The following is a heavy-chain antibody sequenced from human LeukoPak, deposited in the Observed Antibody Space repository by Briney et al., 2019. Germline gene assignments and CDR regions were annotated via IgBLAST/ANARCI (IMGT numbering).Heavy chain of an antibody. D-gene: IGHD6-13*01. CDR1: GFTFSSYS. CDR2: ISSSSSYI. Sequence: PGGSLRLSCAASGFTFSSYSMNWVRQAPGKGLEWVSSISSSSSYIYYADSVKGRFTISRDNSKNTLYLQMGRLRAEDMAVYYCARENGYRGNYSYYYYMDVWGKGTTVTVSS. CDR3: ARENGYRGNYSYYYYMDV. J-gene: IGHJ6*03. V-gene: IGHV3-21*01.